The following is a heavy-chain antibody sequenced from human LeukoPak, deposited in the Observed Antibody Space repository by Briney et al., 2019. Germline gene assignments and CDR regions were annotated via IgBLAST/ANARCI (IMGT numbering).Heavy chain of an antibody. CDR2: ISGSGGST. CDR1: GFTFSSYA. Sequence: GGSLRLSCAASGFTFSSYALSWVRQAPGKGLEWVSAISGSGGSTYYADSVKGWFTISRDNSKNTLYLQMNSLRAEDTAVYYCAKRGYCSSTSCYTAGTYYYYYYMDVWGKGTTVTVSS. CDR3: AKRGYCSSTSCYTAGTYYYYYYMDV. V-gene: IGHV3-23*01. D-gene: IGHD2-2*02. J-gene: IGHJ6*03.